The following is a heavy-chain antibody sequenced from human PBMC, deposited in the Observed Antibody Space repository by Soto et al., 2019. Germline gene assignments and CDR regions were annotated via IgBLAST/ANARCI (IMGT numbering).Heavy chain of an antibody. CDR1: GGSISSSNW. D-gene: IGHD6-13*01. V-gene: IGHV4-4*02. J-gene: IGHJ5*02. Sequence: SETLSLTCAVSGGSISSSNWWSWVRQPPGKGLEWIGEIYHSGSTNYNPSLKSRVTISVDKSKNQFSLKLSSVTAADTAVYYCARDRRLAAAGLAGWFDPWGQGTLVTVSS. CDR2: IYHSGST. CDR3: ARDRRLAAAGLAGWFDP.